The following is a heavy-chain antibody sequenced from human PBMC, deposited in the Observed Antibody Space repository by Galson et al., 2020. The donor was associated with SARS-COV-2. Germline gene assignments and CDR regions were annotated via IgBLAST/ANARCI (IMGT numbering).Heavy chain of an antibody. Sequence: ASVKVSCKVSGYTLTELSMHWVRQAPGKGLEWMGGFDPEDGETIYAQKFQGRVTMTEDTSTDTAYMELSSLRSEDTAVYYCATSTVTTISFWFDPWGQGTLVTVSS. V-gene: IGHV1-24*01. CDR3: ATSTVTTISFWFDP. CDR2: FDPEDGET. CDR1: GYTLTELS. D-gene: IGHD4-4*01. J-gene: IGHJ5*02.